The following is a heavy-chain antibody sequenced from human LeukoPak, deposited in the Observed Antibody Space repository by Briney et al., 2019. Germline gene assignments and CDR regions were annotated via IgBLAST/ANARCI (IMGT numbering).Heavy chain of an antibody. CDR2: INHSGST. CDR1: GGSFSGYY. CDR3: ARVPLYYDSSALDY. V-gene: IGHV4-34*01. J-gene: IGHJ4*02. D-gene: IGHD3-22*01. Sequence: SETLSLTCAVYGGSFSGYYWSWIRQPPGRGLEWIGEINHSGSTNYNPSLKSRVTISVDTSKSQFSLKLSSVTAADTAVYYCARVPLYYDSSALDYWGQGTLVTVLS.